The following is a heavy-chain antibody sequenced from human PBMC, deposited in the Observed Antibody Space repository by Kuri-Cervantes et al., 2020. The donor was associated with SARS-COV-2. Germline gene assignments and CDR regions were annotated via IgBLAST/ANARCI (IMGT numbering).Heavy chain of an antibody. CDR1: GYTFTSYG. J-gene: IGHJ6*03. V-gene: IGHV1-18*01. CDR2: ISAYNGNT. Sequence: ASVKVSCKASGYTFTSYGISWVRQAPGQGLEWMGWISAYNGNTNYAQKFQGRVTITADESTSTAYMELSSLRTEDTAVYYCARSTWGTSVYYYYYYMDVWGKGTTVTVSS. CDR3: ARSTWGTSVYYYYYYMDV. D-gene: IGHD2-2*01.